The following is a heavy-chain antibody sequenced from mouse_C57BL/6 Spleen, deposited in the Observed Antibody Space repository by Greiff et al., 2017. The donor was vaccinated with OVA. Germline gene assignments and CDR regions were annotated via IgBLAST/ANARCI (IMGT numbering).Heavy chain of an antibody. Sequence: VQLKQSGPGLAKPSQTLSLTCSVTGYSITSDYWNWIRKFPGNKLEYMGYISYSGSTYYNPSLKSRISITRDTSKNQYYLQLNSVTTEDTATYYCARGRLPVSDWYFDVWGTGTTVTVSS. CDR3: ARGRLPVSDWYFDV. CDR2: ISYSGST. J-gene: IGHJ1*03. V-gene: IGHV3-8*01. D-gene: IGHD2-2*01. CDR1: GYSITSDY.